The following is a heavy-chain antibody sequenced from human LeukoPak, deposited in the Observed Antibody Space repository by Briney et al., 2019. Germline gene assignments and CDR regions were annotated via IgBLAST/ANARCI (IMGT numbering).Heavy chain of an antibody. CDR3: AKGVTASWYDY. Sequence: GGSLRLSCAVSGFTFRTYDMSWVRQAPGKGLEWVSAISRSGGSTYYADSVKGRFTISRDNSKNTLSLQMSSLIPDDTAVYYCAKGVTASWYDYWGQGTLVTVSA. CDR1: GFTFRTYD. V-gene: IGHV3-23*01. CDR2: ISRSGGST. D-gene: IGHD6-13*01. J-gene: IGHJ4*02.